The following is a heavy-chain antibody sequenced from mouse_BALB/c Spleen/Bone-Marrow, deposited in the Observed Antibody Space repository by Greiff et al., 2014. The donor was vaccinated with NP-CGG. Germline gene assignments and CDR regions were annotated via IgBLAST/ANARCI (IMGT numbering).Heavy chain of an antibody. CDR2: INPSNGRT. V-gene: IGHV1S81*02. CDR3: ARWGFDY. Sequence: VQLQQPGAELVKPGASVKLSCKASGYTFTSYWMHWVKQSPGQGLEWIGEINPSNGRTNYNEKFKSKATLTVDKSSSTAYMQLSSLTSEDSAVYYCARWGFDYWGQGTTLTVSS. J-gene: IGHJ2*01. CDR1: GYTFTSYW.